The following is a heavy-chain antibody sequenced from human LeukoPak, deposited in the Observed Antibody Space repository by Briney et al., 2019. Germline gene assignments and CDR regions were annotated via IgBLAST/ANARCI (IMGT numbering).Heavy chain of an antibody. D-gene: IGHD3-10*01. CDR2: INPNSGGT. J-gene: IGHJ4*02. CDR1: VYTFTGYY. V-gene: IGHV1-2*02. CDR3: AKEAHGSGTYYSDY. Sequence: GASVKVSCKASVYTFTGYYMHWVRQAPGQGLEWMGWINPNSGGTNYAQKFQGRVTMTRDTSISTAYMELSRLRSDDTAVYYCAKEAHGSGTYYSDYWGQGTLVTVSS.